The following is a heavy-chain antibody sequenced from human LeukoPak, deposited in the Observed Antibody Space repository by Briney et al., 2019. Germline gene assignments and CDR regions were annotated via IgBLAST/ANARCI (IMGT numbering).Heavy chain of an antibody. V-gene: IGHV3-23*01. CDR3: AKNAWGLPAGPFDY. CDR2: ISGSGGST. Sequence: GGSLRLSCAASGFTVSSNYMSWVRQAPGKGLEWVSAISGSGGSTYYADSVKGRFTISRDNSKNTLYLQMNSLRAEDTAVYYCAKNAWGLPAGPFDYWGQGTLVTVSS. J-gene: IGHJ4*02. D-gene: IGHD2-2*01. CDR1: GFTVSSNY.